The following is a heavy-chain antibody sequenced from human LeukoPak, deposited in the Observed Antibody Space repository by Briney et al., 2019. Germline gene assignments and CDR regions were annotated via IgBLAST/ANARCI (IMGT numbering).Heavy chain of an antibody. Sequence: TSGTLCLTCAVYGVAFSVYYRSCGRHPPGKGLECGLEINHSGITKYHPSVKSRVNISVETSKNQFSLKLNSVTAVETAVYYCARGKSWCSGGSCTRTNFDYWGQGTLVTVSS. CDR1: GVAFSVYY. D-gene: IGHD2-15*01. CDR3: ARGKSWCSGGSCTRTNFDY. J-gene: IGHJ4*02. V-gene: IGHV4-34*01. CDR2: INHSGIT.